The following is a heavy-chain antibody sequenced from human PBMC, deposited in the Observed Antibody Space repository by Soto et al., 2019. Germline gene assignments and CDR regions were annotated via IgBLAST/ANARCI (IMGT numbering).Heavy chain of an antibody. J-gene: IGHJ4*02. Sequence: PSETLSLTCTVSGGSIRSYCWTWIRQPPGEGLEWIGQIYSSGSTYYSPSLKSRVTISVDTSENQFSLKLSSVTAADTAVYYCARHLPGSVFGQDYWGPGSQVTVSS. CDR2: IYSSGST. CDR1: GGSIRSYC. D-gene: IGHD2-15*01. CDR3: ARHLPGSVFGQDY. V-gene: IGHV4-59*08.